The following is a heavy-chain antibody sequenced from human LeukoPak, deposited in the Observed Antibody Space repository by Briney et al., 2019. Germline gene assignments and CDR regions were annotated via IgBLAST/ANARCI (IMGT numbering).Heavy chain of an antibody. CDR1: GLNFPGNA. J-gene: IGHJ5*02. CDR3: TGSGFEH. V-gene: IGHV3-49*03. D-gene: IGHD5-12*01. Sequence: GGSLRLSCTVSGLNFPGNAINWFRQTPGKGLEWVGYIRGESYGGAADFAPSVRDRFTLSRDDSKSSAYLQMNNLKIDDTAVYYCTGSGFEHWGQGTRVIVSS. CDR2: IRGESYGGAA.